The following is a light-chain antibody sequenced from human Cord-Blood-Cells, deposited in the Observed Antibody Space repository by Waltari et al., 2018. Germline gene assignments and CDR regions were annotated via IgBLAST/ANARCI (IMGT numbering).Light chain of an antibody. Sequence: QSALTQPASVSGSPGQSITISCTGTSSDVGSYNLVSWYQQHPGKAPKRLIYEGSNRPSGVSNRFSGSKSGNTASLTISGLQAEDEADYYCCSYAGSSTFVFGGGTKLTVL. CDR3: CSYAGSSTFV. CDR1: SSDVGSYNL. V-gene: IGLV2-23*03. J-gene: IGLJ3*02. CDR2: EGS.